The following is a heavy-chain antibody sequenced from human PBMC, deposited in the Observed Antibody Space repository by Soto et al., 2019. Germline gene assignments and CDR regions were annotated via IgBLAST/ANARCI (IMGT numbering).Heavy chain of an antibody. D-gene: IGHD1-26*01. J-gene: IGHJ6*02. CDR2: IDPSDSYT. Sequence: GESLKISCKGSGYSFTSYWISWVRQMPGKGLEWMGRIDPSDSYTNYSPSFQGHVTISADKSISTAYLQWSSLKASDTAVYYCARDRGGSGSYFVYYYYGMDVWGQGTTVTVSS. CDR1: GYSFTSYW. CDR3: ARDRGGSGSYFVYYYYGMDV. V-gene: IGHV5-10-1*01.